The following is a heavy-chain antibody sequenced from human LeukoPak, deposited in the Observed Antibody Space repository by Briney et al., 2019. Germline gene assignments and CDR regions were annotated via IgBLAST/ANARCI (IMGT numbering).Heavy chain of an antibody. D-gene: IGHD3-9*01. CDR3: ARGLRYFDWLLAFDY. Sequence: SVKVSCKASGGTFSSYAISWVRQAPGQGLEWMGRIIPTLGIANYAQKFQGRVTITADKSTSTAYMELSSLRSEDTAVYYCARGLRYFDWLLAFDYWGQGTLVTVSS. CDR1: GGTFSSYA. J-gene: IGHJ4*02. V-gene: IGHV1-69*04. CDR2: IIPTLGIA.